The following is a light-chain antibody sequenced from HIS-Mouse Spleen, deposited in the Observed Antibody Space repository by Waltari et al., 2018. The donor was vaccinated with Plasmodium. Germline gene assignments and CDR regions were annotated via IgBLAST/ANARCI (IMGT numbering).Light chain of an antibody. J-gene: IGKJ3*01. Sequence: EIVMTQSPATLSVSPGQRATLSCRARQSVSRNLAWYQQEPRQAPRLLIHCASTRATGIPARFSGSGSGTEFTLTISSLQSEDFAVYYCQQYNNWSFTFGPGTKVDIK. CDR2: CAS. CDR1: QSVSRN. V-gene: IGKV3-15*01. CDR3: QQYNNWSFT.